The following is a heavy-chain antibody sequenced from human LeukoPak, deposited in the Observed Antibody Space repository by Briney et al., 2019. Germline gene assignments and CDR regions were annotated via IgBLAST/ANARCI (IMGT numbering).Heavy chain of an antibody. CDR2: TNTDESSV. Sequence: GGAVRLSCAASGLTFSSYGMHWVRQAPGKGLVWVSRTNTDESSVSDADSVKGRFTISRDNAKNTLYLQMNSLRAEDTAVYYCATHGVTMIRGVIEYWGQGTLVT. V-gene: IGHV3-74*01. CDR1: GLTFSSYG. D-gene: IGHD3-10*01. J-gene: IGHJ4*02. CDR3: ATHGVTMIRGVIEY.